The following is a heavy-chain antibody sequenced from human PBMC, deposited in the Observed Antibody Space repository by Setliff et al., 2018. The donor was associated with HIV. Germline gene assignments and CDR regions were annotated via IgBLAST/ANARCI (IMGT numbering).Heavy chain of an antibody. J-gene: IGHJ3*02. CDR2: IYSSGST. CDR3: AREHFWSGYYSYDAFDI. D-gene: IGHD3-3*02. Sequence: SETLSLTCSVSGGSISGYYWTWIRQPPGKGLEWIGYIYSSGSTNYNPSLKGRVTISVDTSKNQFSLKLRSVTAADTAVYYCAREHFWSGYYSYDAFDIWGQGTMVTVSS. CDR1: GGSISGYY. V-gene: IGHV4-4*09.